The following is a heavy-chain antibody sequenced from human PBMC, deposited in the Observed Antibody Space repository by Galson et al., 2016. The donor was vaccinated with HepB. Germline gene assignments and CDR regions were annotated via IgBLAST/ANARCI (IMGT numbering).Heavy chain of an antibody. Sequence: SLRLSCAVSGFSVSDNYMSWVRQAPGQGLEWASLMYTDGRTHYADSAMGRFTISRDNSKNTVFLQMKSLRAEDSAVYFCYSRLGYCRGETCFGRYWGQGTLVTVSA. CDR1: GFSVSDNY. D-gene: IGHD2-15*01. J-gene: IGHJ4*02. CDR3: YSRLGYCRGETCFGRY. V-gene: IGHV3-53*01. CDR2: MYTDGRT.